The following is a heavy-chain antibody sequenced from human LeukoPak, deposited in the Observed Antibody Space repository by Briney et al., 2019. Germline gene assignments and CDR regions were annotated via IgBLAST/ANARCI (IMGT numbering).Heavy chain of an antibody. V-gene: IGHV1-8*01. J-gene: IGHJ6*02. CDR1: GYTFTSYD. CDR3: ARVPLGGATSYYYYGMDV. CDR2: MNPNSGNT. Sequence: ASVKVSCKASGYTFTSYDINWVRQATGQGLEWMGWMNPNSGNTGYAQKFQGRVTITADKSTSTAYMELSSLRSEDTAVYYCARVPLGGATSYYYYGMDVWGQGTTVTVSS. D-gene: IGHD1-26*01.